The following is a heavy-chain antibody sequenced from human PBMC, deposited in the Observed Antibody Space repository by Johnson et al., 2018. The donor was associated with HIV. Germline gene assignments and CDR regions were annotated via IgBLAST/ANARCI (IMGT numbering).Heavy chain of an antibody. J-gene: IGHJ3*02. CDR2: IYSGGTT. CDR1: GFTVSVTY. V-gene: IGHV3-66*01. CDR3: ARERYSSPGGHAFDI. Sequence: VQLVESGGGLVQPGGSLRLSCAASGFTVSVTYMSWVRQAPGKGLEWVSIIYSGGTTYYADSVKGRFNISRDNSKNTLYLQMNSLRAEDTALYYCARERYSSPGGHAFDIWGQGTMVTVSS. D-gene: IGHD6-13*01.